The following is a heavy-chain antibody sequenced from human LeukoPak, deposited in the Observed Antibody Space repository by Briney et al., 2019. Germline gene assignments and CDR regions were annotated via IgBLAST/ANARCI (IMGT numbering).Heavy chain of an antibody. CDR3: AELGITMIGGV. D-gene: IGHD3-10*02. V-gene: IGHV3-7*01. CDR2: IKGDGSEK. Sequence: GGSLRLSCAASGFTFSQYWMTWVRQAPGKGLEWVANIKGDGSEKDYLDSVKGRFTITRDNAKNSLYLQMNSLRAEGTAVYYCAELGITMIGGVWGKGTTVTISS. CDR1: GFTFSQYW. J-gene: IGHJ6*04.